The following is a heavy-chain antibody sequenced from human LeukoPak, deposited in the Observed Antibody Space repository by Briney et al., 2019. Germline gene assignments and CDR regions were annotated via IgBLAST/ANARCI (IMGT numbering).Heavy chain of an antibody. CDR1: GFTFSNAW. V-gene: IGHV3-15*07. J-gene: IGHJ6*02. Sequence: GRSLRLSCAASGFTFSNAWTNWVRQAPGKGLEWVGRIKSKTDGGTTDYAAPVKGRFTISRDDSKNTLYLQMNSLKTEDTAVYYCTSDNPPSFGEFYYYYYGMDVWGQGTTVTVSS. D-gene: IGHD3-10*01. CDR2: IKSKTDGGTT. CDR3: TSDNPPSFGEFYYYYYGMDV.